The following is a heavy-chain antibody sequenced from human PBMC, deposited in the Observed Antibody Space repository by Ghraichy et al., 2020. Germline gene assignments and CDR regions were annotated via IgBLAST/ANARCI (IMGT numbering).Heavy chain of an antibody. CDR2: ISYDGSNK. V-gene: IGHV3-30*18. Sequence: GGSLRLSCAASGFTFSSYGMHWVRQAPGKGLEWVAVISYDGSNKYYADSVKGRFTISRDNSKNTLYLQMNSLRAEDTAVYYCAKDSPQFRLLHEFGYWGQGTLVTVSS. CDR3: AKDSPQFRLLHEFGY. J-gene: IGHJ4*02. D-gene: IGHD2-15*01. CDR1: GFTFSSYG.